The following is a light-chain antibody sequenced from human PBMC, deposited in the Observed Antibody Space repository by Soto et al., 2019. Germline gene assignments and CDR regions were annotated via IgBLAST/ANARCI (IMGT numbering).Light chain of an antibody. CDR1: ETISRNY. J-gene: IGKJ1*01. V-gene: IGKV3-20*01. CDR3: QQYVSWT. CDR2: GTS. Sequence: EIVLRQSPGTLSVSPGERATLSCRASETISRNYLAWYQQKPGQAPSLLIYGTSNRATGIPDRFSGSGSGTDFTLTISRLEPEDSAIYYCQQYVSWTFGQGTKVEIK.